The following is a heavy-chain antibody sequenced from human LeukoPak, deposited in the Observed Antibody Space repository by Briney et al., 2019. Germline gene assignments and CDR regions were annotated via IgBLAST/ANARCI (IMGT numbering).Heavy chain of an antibody. CDR2: ISGSGGST. D-gene: IGHD3-16*01. J-gene: IGHJ3*02. Sequence: GGSLRLSCAASGFTFSSYAMSWVRQAPGKGLEWASAISGSGGSTYYADSVKGRFTISRDNSKNTLYLQMNSLRAEDTAAYYCAKDVWGSSSGAFDIWGQGTMVTVSS. CDR3: AKDVWGSSSGAFDI. CDR1: GFTFSSYA. V-gene: IGHV3-23*01.